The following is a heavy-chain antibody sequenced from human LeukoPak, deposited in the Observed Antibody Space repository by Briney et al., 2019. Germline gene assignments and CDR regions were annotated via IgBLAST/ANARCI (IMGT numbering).Heavy chain of an antibody. V-gene: IGHV4-30-4*07. J-gene: IGHJ4*02. CDR2: IYYSGST. D-gene: IGHD6-6*01. CDR3: AVSLAARRGPFDY. CDR1: GGSISSGGYS. Sequence: SQTLSLTCAVSGGSISSGGYSWSWIRQPPGKGLEWIGYIYYSGSTYYNPSLKSRVTISVDTSKNQFSLKLSSVTAADTAVYYCAVSLAARRGPFDYWGQGTLVTVSS.